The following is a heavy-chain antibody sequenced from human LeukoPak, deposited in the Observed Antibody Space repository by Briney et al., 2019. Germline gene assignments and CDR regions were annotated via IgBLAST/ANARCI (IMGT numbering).Heavy chain of an antibody. CDR3: ARGSSGWVFYYYYYMDV. V-gene: IGHV1-69*06. Sequence: SVKVSCKASGGTFSSYAISWVRQAPGQGLEWMGGIIPIFGTANYAQKFQGRVTITADKSTSTAYMELSSPRSEDTAVYYCARGSSGWVFYYYYYMDVWGKGTTVTVSS. CDR1: GGTFSSYA. J-gene: IGHJ6*03. D-gene: IGHD6-19*01. CDR2: IIPIFGTA.